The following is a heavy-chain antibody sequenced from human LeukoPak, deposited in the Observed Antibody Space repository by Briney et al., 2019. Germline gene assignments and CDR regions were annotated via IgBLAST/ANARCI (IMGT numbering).Heavy chain of an antibody. CDR1: GYTFTGYY. D-gene: IGHD2-15*01. CDR3: ARVLDARMDV. CDR2: INPNSAAT. V-gene: IGHV1-2*02. Sequence: GASVKVSCKASGYTFTGYYMHWVRQAPGQGGVSMGSINPNSAATNYAQNSQPRVTMTRHTSISTAYMELSRLRSDDTAVYYCARVLDARMDVWGKGTTVTVSS. J-gene: IGHJ6*04.